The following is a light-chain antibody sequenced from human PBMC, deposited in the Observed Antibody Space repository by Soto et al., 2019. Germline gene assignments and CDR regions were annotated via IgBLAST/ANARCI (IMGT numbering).Light chain of an antibody. Sequence: DIQMTQYPPTLPGSAGDRVTITCRASQDISRWLAWYQQKPGKAPELLIYDVSTLQGGVPSRFSGTGSGTEFTLTISSLTPEDFATYYCQQYNDHYSFGQGTQVDIK. CDR2: DVS. J-gene: IGKJ2*03. CDR1: QDISRW. CDR3: QQYNDHYS. V-gene: IGKV1-5*01.